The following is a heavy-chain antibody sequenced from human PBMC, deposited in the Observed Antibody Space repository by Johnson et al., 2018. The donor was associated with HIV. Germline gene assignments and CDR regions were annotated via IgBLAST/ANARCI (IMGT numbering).Heavy chain of an antibody. D-gene: IGHD1-26*01. CDR2: ISGSGGGT. V-gene: IGHV3-23*04. CDR1: GFTFSSYA. Sequence: VQLVESGGGLVKPGGSLRLSCAASGFTFSSYAMSWVRQAPGKGLEWVSGISGSGGGTYYADSVKGRFTISRDNSKNTLYLQMNNLRAEDTAIYYCAKDQSTEVGPTFVAAFDIWGQGTMVTVSS. CDR3: AKDQSTEVGPTFVAAFDI. J-gene: IGHJ3*02.